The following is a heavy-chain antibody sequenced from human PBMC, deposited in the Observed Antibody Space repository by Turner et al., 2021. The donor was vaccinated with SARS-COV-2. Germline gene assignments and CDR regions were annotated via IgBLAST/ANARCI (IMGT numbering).Heavy chain of an antibody. Sequence: EVQLLESGGGLVQPGGSLRLSCAASGFTFSSYAMSWVRQAPGKGLEWFSAISVGGGSTYYADSVKGRFTISRDNSKNTLYLQMNSLRAEDTAVYYCAKVPPYGDYFDYWGQGTLVTVSS. D-gene: IGHD4-17*01. J-gene: IGHJ4*02. CDR2: ISVGGGST. CDR1: GFTFSSYA. CDR3: AKVPPYGDYFDY. V-gene: IGHV3-23*01.